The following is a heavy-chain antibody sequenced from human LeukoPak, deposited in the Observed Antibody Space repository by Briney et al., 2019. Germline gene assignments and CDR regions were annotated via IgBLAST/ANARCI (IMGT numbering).Heavy chain of an antibody. D-gene: IGHD2-15*01. V-gene: IGHV4-34*01. CDR2: IYHSGST. CDR3: ARNLMICSGGSCYPYYFDY. CDR1: GGSFSGYY. Sequence: PSETLSLTCAVYGGSFSGYYWSWIRQPPGKGLEWIGYIYHSGSTYYNPSLKSRVTISVDRSKNQFSLKLSSVTAADTAVYYCARNLMICSGGSCYPYYFDYWGQGTLVTVSS. J-gene: IGHJ4*02.